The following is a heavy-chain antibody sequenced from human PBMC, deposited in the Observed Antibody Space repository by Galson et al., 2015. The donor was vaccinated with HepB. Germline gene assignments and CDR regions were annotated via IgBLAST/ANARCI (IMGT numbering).Heavy chain of an antibody. Sequence: SLRLSCAASGFTFSSYSMNWVRQAPGKGLEWVSSISSSSSHIYYADSVKGRFTISRDNAKNSLYLQMNSLRAEDTAVYYCARERSPFNDYGDYVASDAFDIWGQGTMVTVSS. D-gene: IGHD4-17*01. CDR3: ARERSPFNDYGDYVASDAFDI. J-gene: IGHJ3*02. CDR2: ISSSSSHI. V-gene: IGHV3-21*01. CDR1: GFTFSSYS.